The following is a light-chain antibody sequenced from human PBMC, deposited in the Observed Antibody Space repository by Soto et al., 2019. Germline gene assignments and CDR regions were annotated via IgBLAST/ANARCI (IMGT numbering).Light chain of an antibody. CDR3: SSFTSSDTVL. CDR2: NVS. Sequence: QSVLTQPASVSGSPGQSITISCTGTSSDVGGYNYVSWYQQHPGKAPKLIIYNVSNRPSGVSNRFSGSKSGNTASLTISGLQAEDEGHYYCSSFTSSDTVLFGGGTQLTVL. CDR1: SSDVGGYNY. J-gene: IGLJ2*01. V-gene: IGLV2-14*01.